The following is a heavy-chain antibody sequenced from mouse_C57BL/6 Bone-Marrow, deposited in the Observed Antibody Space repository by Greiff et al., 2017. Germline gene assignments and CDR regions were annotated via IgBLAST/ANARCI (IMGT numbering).Heavy chain of an antibody. J-gene: IGHJ1*03. CDR2: IDPANGNT. CDR1: GFNIKNTY. V-gene: IGHV14-3*01. Sequence: EVQLQQSVAELVRPGASVKLSCTASGFNIKNTYMHWVKQRPEQGLEWIGRIDPANGNTKYAPKFQGKATITADTSSNTAYLQLSSLTSEDSAVYYCARSKGDYYGTWYFDVWGTGTTVTVSS. D-gene: IGHD1-1*01. CDR3: ARSKGDYYGTWYFDV.